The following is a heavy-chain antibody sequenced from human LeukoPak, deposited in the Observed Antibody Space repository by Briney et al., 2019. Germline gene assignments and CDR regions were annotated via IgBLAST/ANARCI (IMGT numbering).Heavy chain of an antibody. CDR2: MSGYDGNT. D-gene: IGHD2-8*01. V-gene: IGHV1-18*01. CDR3: ARESSNGWFDP. Sequence: ASVRVSCKTSGYTFSRFGISWVRQAPGQGLEWMGWMSGYDGNTNYPQRLQGRVTIATDTSTSTAYMELRNLRSDDTAVYYCARESSNGWFDPWGQGTLVTVSS. CDR1: GYTFSRFG. J-gene: IGHJ5*02.